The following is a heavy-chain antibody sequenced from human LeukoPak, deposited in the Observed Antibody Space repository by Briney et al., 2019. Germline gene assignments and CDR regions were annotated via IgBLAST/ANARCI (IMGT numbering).Heavy chain of an antibody. V-gene: IGHV3-21*04. Sequence: GGSLRLSCAASGFTFSSYSMNWVRQAPGKGLEWVSSISSSSSYIYYADSVKGRFTISRDDSKNTLYLQMDSLRAEDTAVYYCARDKGDSFDIWGQGTIVTVSS. CDR1: GFTFSSYS. CDR2: ISSSSSYI. CDR3: ARDKGDSFDI. J-gene: IGHJ3*02.